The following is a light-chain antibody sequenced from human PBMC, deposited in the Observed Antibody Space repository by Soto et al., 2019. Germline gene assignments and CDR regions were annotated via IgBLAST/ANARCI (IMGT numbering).Light chain of an antibody. CDR2: GTS. Sequence: EIVLTQSPGTLSLSPGERATLSCRASQSVRSNYLAWYQQQPGQAPRLLIYGTSARATGIPDRFSGSGSGTDFTLSISRLEPEDFAVYSCQQYGSSYTFGPGTKVEIK. J-gene: IGKJ3*01. CDR3: QQYGSSYT. V-gene: IGKV3-20*01. CDR1: QSVRSNY.